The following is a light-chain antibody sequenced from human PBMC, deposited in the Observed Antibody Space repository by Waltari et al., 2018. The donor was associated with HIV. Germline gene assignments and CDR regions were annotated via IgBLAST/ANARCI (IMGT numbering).Light chain of an antibody. V-gene: IGLV1-47*01. Sequence: SVLTQPPSASGTPGPTVTISCSGSSSNIGSNSVFWYQQLPGAAPKLLIYRDTQRPSGVPDRFSGSKSGTSASLAISGLRSEDEAVYSCATWDDSLNGVLFGGGTNLNVL. J-gene: IGLJ2*01. CDR1: SSNIGSNS. CDR3: ATWDDSLNGVL. CDR2: RDT.